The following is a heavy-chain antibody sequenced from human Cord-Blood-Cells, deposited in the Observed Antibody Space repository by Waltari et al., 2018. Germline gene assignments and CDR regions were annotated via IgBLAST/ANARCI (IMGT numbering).Heavy chain of an antibody. D-gene: IGHD6-13*01. Sequence: QVQLQQWGAGLLKPSETLSLTCAVYGGSFSGYYWSWIRQPPGKGLEWIGEINHSGSTNYNPSLKSRVTISVDTSKNQFSLKLSSVTAADTAVYYCARGVAAAGTDYWGQGTLDTVSS. CDR1: GGSFSGYY. J-gene: IGHJ4*02. V-gene: IGHV4-34*01. CDR2: INHSGST. CDR3: ARGVAAAGTDY.